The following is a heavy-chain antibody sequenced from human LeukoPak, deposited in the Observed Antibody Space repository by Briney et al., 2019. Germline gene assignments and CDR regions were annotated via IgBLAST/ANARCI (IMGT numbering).Heavy chain of an antibody. CDR3: ARVSAAGTGFLDL. CDR2: IKQDGSAQ. Sequence: GGSLSLSCAASGFTVSGYWMSWVRQAPGKGLEWVANIKQDGSAQNYVDSVKGRLTTSRDNAKNSLFLQMNSLRVEDTALYYCARVSAAGTGFLDLWGRGTLVLVSA. V-gene: IGHV3-7*01. J-gene: IGHJ2*01. CDR1: GFTVSGYW. D-gene: IGHD6-13*01.